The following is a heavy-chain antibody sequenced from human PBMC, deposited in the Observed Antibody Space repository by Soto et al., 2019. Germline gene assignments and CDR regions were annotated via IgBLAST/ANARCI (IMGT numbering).Heavy chain of an antibody. J-gene: IGHJ6*02. V-gene: IGHV3-7*01. CDR1: GFTFSSYW. D-gene: IGHD6-19*01. CDR3: ARVYSSSGWWYYYYGMDV. Sequence: EVQLVESGGGLVQPGGSLRLSCAASGFTFSSYWMSWVRQAPGKGLEWVANIKQDGSEKYYVDSVKGRFTISRDNAKNSLYLQMNSLRAEDTAVYYCARVYSSSGWWYYYYGMDVWGQGTTVTVSS. CDR2: IKQDGSEK.